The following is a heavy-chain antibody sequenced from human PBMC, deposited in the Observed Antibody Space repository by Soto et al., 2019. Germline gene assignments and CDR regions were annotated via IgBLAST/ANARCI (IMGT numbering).Heavy chain of an antibody. CDR3: ARFTTGRTGRYFDY. J-gene: IGHJ4*02. D-gene: IGHD1-1*01. V-gene: IGHV1-69*13. Sequence: SVKVSCKASGGTFSSYAISWVRQAPGQGLEWMGGIIPIFGTANYAQKFQGRVTITADESTSTAYMELSSLRSEDTAVYYCARFTTGRTGRYFDYWGQGTLVTVSS. CDR1: GGTFSSYA. CDR2: IIPIFGTA.